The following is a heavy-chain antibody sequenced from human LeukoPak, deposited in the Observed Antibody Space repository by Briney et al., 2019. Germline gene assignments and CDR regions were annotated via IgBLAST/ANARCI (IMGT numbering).Heavy chain of an antibody. V-gene: IGHV4-59*01. Sequence: SETLSLTCTVSGGSISSYYWSWIRQPPGKGLEWIGYIYYSGSTNYNPSLKSRVTISVDTSKNLFSLKLSSVTAADTAVYYCARKETGAVLGGAFDIWGQGTMVTVSS. D-gene: IGHD7-27*01. CDR2: IYYSGST. CDR3: ARKETGAVLGGAFDI. CDR1: GGSISSYY. J-gene: IGHJ3*02.